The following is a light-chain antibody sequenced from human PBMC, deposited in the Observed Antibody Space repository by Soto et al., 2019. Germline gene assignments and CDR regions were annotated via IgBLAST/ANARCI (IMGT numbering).Light chain of an antibody. CDR3: QQYGGSPPFT. J-gene: IGKJ2*01. Sequence: VLPQSPGTLSLSPGERATLSCSASPSVSSSYFAWYQHKPGQAPRLLIYGASNRASGIPDRFSGGASGTGFTLTISRLEPEDFAVYFCQQYGGSPPFTFGQGTKVEIK. V-gene: IGKV3-20*01. CDR1: PSVSSSY. CDR2: GAS.